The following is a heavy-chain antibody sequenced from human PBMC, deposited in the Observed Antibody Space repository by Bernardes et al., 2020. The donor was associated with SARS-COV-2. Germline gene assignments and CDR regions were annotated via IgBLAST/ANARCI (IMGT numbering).Heavy chain of an antibody. D-gene: IGHD5-18*01. V-gene: IGHV3-23*01. Sequence: GGSRSLSSAASGFTFSAYTMSWVRQAPGKGLEWVPVISGRGTSTYYADSVKGRFTISRDNFRTTLYLQMNSLRAEDTAVYYCAKGHSRYYYGMDVWGQGTTVTVSS. CDR2: ISGRGTST. CDR3: AKGHSRYYYGMDV. CDR1: GFTFSAYT. J-gene: IGHJ6*02.